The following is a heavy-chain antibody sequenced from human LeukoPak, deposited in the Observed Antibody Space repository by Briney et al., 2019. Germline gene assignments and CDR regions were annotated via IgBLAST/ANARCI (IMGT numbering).Heavy chain of an antibody. CDR3: ARDSGYSGYDFRYYYYGMDV. J-gene: IGHJ6*02. CDR1: VGSISSYY. D-gene: IGHD5-12*01. V-gene: IGHV4-4*07. CDR2: IYTSGST. Sequence: SQTLSLTCTVSVGSISSYYWSWIRQPPRKGLEWIVRIYTSGSTNYTPSLKNRVTMSVDTSKNQFSLKLSSVTAADTAVYYCARDSGYSGYDFRYYYYGMDVWGQGTTVTVSS.